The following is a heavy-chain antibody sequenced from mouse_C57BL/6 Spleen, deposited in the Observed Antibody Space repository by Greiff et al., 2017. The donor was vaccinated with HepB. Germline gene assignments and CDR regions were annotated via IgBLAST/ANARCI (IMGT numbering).Heavy chain of an antibody. CDR1: GYTFTSYW. V-gene: IGHV1-53*01. CDR2: INPSNGGT. CDR3: AREEGLIYYYGSSPLDY. D-gene: IGHD1-1*01. J-gene: IGHJ2*01. Sequence: QVHVKQPGTELVKPGASVKLSCKASGYTFTSYWMHWVKQRPGQGLEWIGNINPSNGGTNYNEKFKSKATLTVDKSSSTAYMQLSSLTSEDSAVYYCAREEGLIYYYGSSPLDYWGQGTTLTVSS.